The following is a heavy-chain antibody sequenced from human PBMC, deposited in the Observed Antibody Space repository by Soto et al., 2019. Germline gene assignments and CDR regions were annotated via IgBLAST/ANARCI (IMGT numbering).Heavy chain of an antibody. CDR2: ISYDGSNK. Sequence: VAVISYDGSNKYYGDSVKGRFTISRDNSKNTLYLQMNSLRAEDTAVYYCARDGTYGMDVWGQGTTVTVSS. D-gene: IGHD1-26*01. CDR3: ARDGTYGMDV. V-gene: IGHV3-30-3*01. J-gene: IGHJ6*02.